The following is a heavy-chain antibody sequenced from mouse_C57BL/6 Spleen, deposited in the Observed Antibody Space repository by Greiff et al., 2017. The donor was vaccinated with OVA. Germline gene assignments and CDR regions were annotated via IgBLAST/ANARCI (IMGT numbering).Heavy chain of an antibody. D-gene: IGHD2-3*01. CDR2: ISDGGSYT. CDR3: ARDRVYDGSPYYFDY. CDR1: GFTFSSYA. Sequence: EVQVVESGGGLVKPGGSLKLSCAASGFTFSSYAMSWVRQTPEKRLEWVATISDGGSYTYYPDNVKGRFTISRDNAKNNLYLQMSHLKSEDTAMYYCARDRVYDGSPYYFDYWGQGTTLTVSS. J-gene: IGHJ2*01. V-gene: IGHV5-4*01.